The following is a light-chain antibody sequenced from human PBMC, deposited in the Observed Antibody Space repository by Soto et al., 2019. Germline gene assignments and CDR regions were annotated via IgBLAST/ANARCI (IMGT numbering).Light chain of an antibody. V-gene: IGLV2-14*01. Sequence: QSALTQPASVSGSPGQSITISCTRTSSDVGGYNYVSWYQLHPGKAPKLMIHEVSERPSGVSNRFSGSKSGNTASLTISGLQAEDEADYYCASYRTGATYVFGGGTKLTVL. CDR1: SSDVGGYNY. J-gene: IGLJ1*01. CDR3: ASYRTGATYV. CDR2: EVS.